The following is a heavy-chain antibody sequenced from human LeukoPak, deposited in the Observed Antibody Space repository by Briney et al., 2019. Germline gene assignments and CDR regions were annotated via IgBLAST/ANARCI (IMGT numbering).Heavy chain of an antibody. CDR1: GGSISSGGYY. CDR3: ARTRLMVRGPNGAFDI. D-gene: IGHD3-10*01. V-gene: IGHV4-31*03. Sequence: SETLSLTCTVSGGSISSGGYYWSWIRQHPGKGLEWIGYIYYSGSTYYSPSLKSRVTISVDTSKNQFSLKLSSVTAADTAVYYCARTRLMVRGPNGAFDIWGQGTMVTVSS. J-gene: IGHJ3*02. CDR2: IYYSGST.